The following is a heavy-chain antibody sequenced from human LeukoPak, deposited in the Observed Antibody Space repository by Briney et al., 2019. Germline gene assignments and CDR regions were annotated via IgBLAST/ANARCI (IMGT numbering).Heavy chain of an antibody. V-gene: IGHV4-59*01. CDR1: GGSFSGYY. CDR2: IYYSGST. Sequence: SETLSLTCAVYGGSFSGYYWSWIRQPPGKGLERIGYIYYSGSTNYNPSLKSRVTISVDTSKNQFSLKLSSVTAADTAVYYCARDNSVRDEAWWFNPWGQGTLVTVSS. CDR3: ARDNSVRDEAWWFNP. J-gene: IGHJ5*02. D-gene: IGHD5-24*01.